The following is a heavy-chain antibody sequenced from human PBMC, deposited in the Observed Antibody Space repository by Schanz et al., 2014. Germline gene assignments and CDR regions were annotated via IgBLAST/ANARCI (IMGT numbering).Heavy chain of an antibody. J-gene: IGHJ4*02. CDR1: GFTFTNFG. V-gene: IGHV3-30*02. D-gene: IGHD3-22*01. Sequence: QVQLVESGGGVVQPGGSLRLSCAASGFTFTNFGMHWVRRAPGKGLEWVAFIRYDGSNQYYADSVKGRFTISRDNSKNTLYLQMNSLRTEDTAVYFCAKSYDTSGYSGFDYWGQGTLVTVSS. CDR3: AKSYDTSGYSGFDY. CDR2: IRYDGSNQ.